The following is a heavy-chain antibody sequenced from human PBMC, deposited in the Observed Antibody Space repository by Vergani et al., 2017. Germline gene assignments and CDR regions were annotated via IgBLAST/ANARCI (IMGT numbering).Heavy chain of an antibody. J-gene: IGHJ6*02. V-gene: IGHV1-18*01. CDR1: GYTFIYHG. CDR2: ISAYSGNT. Sequence: QVQLVQSGAEVKKPGASVTVSCKASGYTFIYHGISWVRQAPGQGLEWMGWISAYSGNTNYAQKFQGGVTMTIDTSTSTVYLEVRSLRSDDTAVYYCARGGVRYDIYGGGHYYFYDMEVWGRGATVTVAS. CDR3: ARGGVRYDIYGGGHYYFYDMEV. D-gene: IGHD2-21*01.